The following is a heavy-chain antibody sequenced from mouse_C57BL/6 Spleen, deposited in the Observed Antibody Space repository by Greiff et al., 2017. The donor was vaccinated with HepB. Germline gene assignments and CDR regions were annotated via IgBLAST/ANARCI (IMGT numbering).Heavy chain of an antibody. Sequence: QVQLKQSGAELARPGASVKMSCKASGYTFTSYTMHWVKQRPGQGLEWIGYINPSSGYTKYNQKFKDKATLTADKSSSTAYMQLSSLTSEDSAVYYCALITTEGYWGQGTTLTVSS. J-gene: IGHJ2*01. CDR2: INPSSGYT. V-gene: IGHV1-4*01. CDR3: ALITTEGY. CDR1: GYTFTSYT. D-gene: IGHD1-1*01.